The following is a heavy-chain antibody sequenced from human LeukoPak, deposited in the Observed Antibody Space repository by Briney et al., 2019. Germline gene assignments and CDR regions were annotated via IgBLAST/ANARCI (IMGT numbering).Heavy chain of an antibody. CDR3: AKEVHPYDSGTYYFDY. CDR1: GFTFSSYG. D-gene: IGHD3-10*01. V-gene: IGHV3-30*02. CDR2: IRHDGSNE. Sequence: GGSLRLSCVGSGFTFSSYGMHWVRQAAGKGLEWGAFIRHDGSNEYYADSVKGRFTVSRDNSKNTLFLQMNSLRVEEMAVYYCAKEVHPYDSGTYYFDYWGRGTLVTVSS. J-gene: IGHJ4*02.